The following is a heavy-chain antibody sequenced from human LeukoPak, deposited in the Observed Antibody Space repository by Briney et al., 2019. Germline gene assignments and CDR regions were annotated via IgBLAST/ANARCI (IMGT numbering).Heavy chain of an antibody. Sequence: GASVKVSCKASGYTFTSYDINWVRQATGQGLEWMGWMNPNSGNTGYAQKFQGRVTMTEDTSTDTAYMELSSLRSEDTAVYYCARGPPPSYYYDSSGYPSFDYWGQGTLVTVSS. CDR3: ARGPPPSYYYDSSGYPSFDY. V-gene: IGHV1-8*01. J-gene: IGHJ4*02. CDR1: GYTFTSYD. D-gene: IGHD3-22*01. CDR2: MNPNSGNT.